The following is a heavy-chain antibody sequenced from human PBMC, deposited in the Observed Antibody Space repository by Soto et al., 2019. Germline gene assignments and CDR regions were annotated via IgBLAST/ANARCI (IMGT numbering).Heavy chain of an antibody. V-gene: IGHV1-69*01. J-gene: IGHJ6*02. D-gene: IGHD5-12*01. CDR3: ARSRTVATINGYYYGMDV. CDR2: IIPIFGTA. CDR1: GSTFSSYA. Sequence: QVQLVQSGAEVKKPGSSVKVSCKASGSTFSSYAISWVRQAPGQGLEWMGGIIPIFGTANYAQKFQGRVTITANESTNTGYMDLTSLRSDDTAVYFCARSRTVATINGYYYGMDVWGQGTTVSVSS.